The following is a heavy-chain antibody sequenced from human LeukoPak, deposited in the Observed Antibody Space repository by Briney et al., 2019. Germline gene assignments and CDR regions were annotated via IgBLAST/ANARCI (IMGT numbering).Heavy chain of an antibody. CDR1: GYTFTSYG. CDR3: ARSRPSTRYYYDSSGPLGRGYMDV. Sequence: GASVKVSCKASGYTFTSYGISWVRQAPGQGLEWMGWISAYNGNTNYAQKLQGRVTMTTDTSTSTAYMELRSLRSDDTAVYYCARSRPSTRYYYDSSGPLGRGYMDVWGKGTTVTVSS. V-gene: IGHV1-18*01. D-gene: IGHD3-22*01. J-gene: IGHJ6*03. CDR2: ISAYNGNT.